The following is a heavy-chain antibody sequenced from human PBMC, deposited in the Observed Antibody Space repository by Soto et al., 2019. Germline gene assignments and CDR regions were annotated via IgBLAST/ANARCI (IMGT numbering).Heavy chain of an antibody. J-gene: IGHJ4*02. D-gene: IGHD4-17*01. CDR3: ARGRLQYGDSHYFDY. CDR1: GYTFTSYY. Sequence: ASVKVSCKASGYTFTSYYMHWVRQAPGHGLEWMGIINPSGGSTSYAQKFQGRVTMTRDTSTSTVSMELSGLRSEDTAVYYCARGRLQYGDSHYFDYWGQGTLVTVSS. V-gene: IGHV1-46*03. CDR2: INPSGGST.